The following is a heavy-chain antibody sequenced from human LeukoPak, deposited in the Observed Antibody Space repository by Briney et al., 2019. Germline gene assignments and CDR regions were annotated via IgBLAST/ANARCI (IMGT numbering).Heavy chain of an antibody. V-gene: IGHV1-2*06. CDR2: INLSGGGT. Sequence: ASVKVSCKASGYTFTGYYIHWVRQAPGQGLEWMGRINLSGGGTNYAQKFQGRVTMTRDTSIGTAYMELMTLRSDDTAVYYCGRNLADSTGPWGQGTLVTVSS. J-gene: IGHJ5*02. D-gene: IGHD2-2*01. CDR1: GYTFTGYY. CDR3: GRNLADSTGP.